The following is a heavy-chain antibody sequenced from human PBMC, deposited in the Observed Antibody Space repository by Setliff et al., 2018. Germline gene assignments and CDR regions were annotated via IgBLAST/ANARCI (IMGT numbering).Heavy chain of an antibody. V-gene: IGHV3-23*01. CDR3: AKDLLPTVYYFDY. D-gene: IGHD2-15*01. Sequence: GGSLRLSCAASGFTFSSYDMSWVRQATGKGMEWVSAISGSGGSTYYADSVKGRFTISRDNSKNTLYLQMNSLRAEDTAVYYCAKDLLPTVYYFDYWGPGTLVTVSS. J-gene: IGHJ4*02. CDR1: GFTFSSYD. CDR2: ISGSGGST.